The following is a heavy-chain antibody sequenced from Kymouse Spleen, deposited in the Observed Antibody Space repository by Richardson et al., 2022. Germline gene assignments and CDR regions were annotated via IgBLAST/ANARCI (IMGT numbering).Heavy chain of an antibody. CDR1: GDSVSSNSAA. CDR2: TYYRSKWYN. Sequence: QVQLQQSGPGLVKPSQTLSLTCAISGDSVSSNSAAWNWIRQSPSRGLEWLGRTYYRSKWYNDYAVSVKSRITINPDTSKNQFSLQLNSVTPEDTAVYYCARGPMVRGVTPYYYYGMDVWGQGTTVTVSS. V-gene: IGHV6-1*01. CDR3: ARGPMVRGVTPYYYYGMDV. J-gene: IGHJ6*02. D-gene: IGHD3-10*01.